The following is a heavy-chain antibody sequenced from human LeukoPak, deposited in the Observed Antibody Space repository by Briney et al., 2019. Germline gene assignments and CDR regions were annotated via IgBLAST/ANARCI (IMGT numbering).Heavy chain of an antibody. Sequence: GGSLRLSCAASGFTFSSYAMSCVRQAPGKGLDWVSAISGSGGSTYYADSVKGRFTISRDNSKNTLYLQMNSLRAEDTAVYYCAKDLDPPFDYWGQGTLVTVSS. CDR2: ISGSGGST. CDR1: GFTFSSYA. V-gene: IGHV3-23*01. J-gene: IGHJ4*02. CDR3: AKDLDPPFDY.